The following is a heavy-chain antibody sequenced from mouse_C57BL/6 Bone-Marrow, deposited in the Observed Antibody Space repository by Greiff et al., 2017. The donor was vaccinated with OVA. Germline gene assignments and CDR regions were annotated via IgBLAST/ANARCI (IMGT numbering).Heavy chain of an antibody. D-gene: IGHD1-1*01. Sequence: EVKLVESGGGLVKPGGSLKLSCAASGFTFSDYGMHWVRQAPEKGLEWVAYISSGSSTIYYADTVTGRFTISRDNAKNTLFLQLTSLRTEDTAMYYGERPYYCDSSYAWYCDVWGTGTTVTVSA. J-gene: IGHJ1*03. CDR3: ERPYYCDSSYAWYCDV. CDR2: ISSGSSTI. CDR1: GFTFSDYG. V-gene: IGHV5-17*01.